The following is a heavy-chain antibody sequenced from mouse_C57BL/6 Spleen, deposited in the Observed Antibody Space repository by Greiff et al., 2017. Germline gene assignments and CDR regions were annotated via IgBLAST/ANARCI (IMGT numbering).Heavy chain of an antibody. J-gene: IGHJ2*01. CDR2: MYPGDGDT. CDR3: ARPYGNYLYYFDY. V-gene: IGHV1-82*01. D-gene: IGHD2-1*01. Sequence: QVQLQQSGAELAKPGASVKLSCKASGYTFTSYWMHWVKQRPGQGLEWIGRMYPGDGDTNYNGKFKGKATLTADKSSSTAYMQLSSLTSEDSAVYFCARPYGNYLYYFDYWGQGTTLTVSS. CDR1: GYTFTSYW.